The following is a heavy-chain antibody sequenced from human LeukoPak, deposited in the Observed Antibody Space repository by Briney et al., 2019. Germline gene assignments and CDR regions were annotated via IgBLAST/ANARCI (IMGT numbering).Heavy chain of an antibody. Sequence: GGSLRLSCAASGFTFXSYSMNWVRQAPGKGLEWXSSISGSSSYIYYADSVKGRFTISRDNAKNSLYLQMNSLRADDTAVYYCGRDGGVAYGLDVWGQGTTVTVSS. J-gene: IGHJ6*02. D-gene: IGHD3-3*01. CDR3: GRDGGVAYGLDV. CDR1: GFTFXSYS. CDR2: ISGSSSYI. V-gene: IGHV3-21*01.